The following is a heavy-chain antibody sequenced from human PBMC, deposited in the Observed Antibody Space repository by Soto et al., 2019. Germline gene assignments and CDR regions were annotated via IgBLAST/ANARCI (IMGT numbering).Heavy chain of an antibody. Sequence: TGGSLRLSCAASGFTFSSYAMSWVRQAPGKGLEWVSAISGSGGSTYYADSVKGRFTISRDNSKNTLYLQMNSLRAEDTAVYYCAKDRATYYDYIWGSYRPYYFDYWGQGTLVTVSS. V-gene: IGHV3-23*01. J-gene: IGHJ4*02. CDR1: GFTFSSYA. CDR2: ISGSGGST. D-gene: IGHD3-16*02. CDR3: AKDRATYYDYIWGSYRPYYFDY.